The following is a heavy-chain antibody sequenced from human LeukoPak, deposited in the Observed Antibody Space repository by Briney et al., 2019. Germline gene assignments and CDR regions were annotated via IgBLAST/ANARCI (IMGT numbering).Heavy chain of an antibody. CDR3: AKDSTHYYGSGSYFDY. V-gene: IGHV3-30*18. D-gene: IGHD3-10*01. J-gene: IGHJ4*02. CDR2: ISYDGSNK. Sequence: GGSLRLSCAASGFTFSSYGMHWVRQAPGKGLEWVAVISYDGSNKYYADSVKGRFTISRDNSKNTLYLQMNCLRAEDTAVYYCAKDSTHYYGSGSYFDYWGQGTLVTVSS. CDR1: GFTFSSYG.